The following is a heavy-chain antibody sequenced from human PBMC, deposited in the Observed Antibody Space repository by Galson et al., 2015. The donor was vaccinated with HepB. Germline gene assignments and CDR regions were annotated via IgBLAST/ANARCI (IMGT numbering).Heavy chain of an antibody. CDR3: AKDPNFDSVFFDY. V-gene: IGHV3-23*01. Sequence: SLRHSCAASGFTVSIYTMSCARQAPGKGLEWVSAIRGSGGSTYYADSVKGRFTISRDNSKNTVYQQMNSLRAEDTAVYYCAKDPNFDSVFFDYWGQGALVTVSS. J-gene: IGHJ4*02. CDR1: GFTVSIYT. D-gene: IGHD3-9*01. CDR2: IRGSGGST.